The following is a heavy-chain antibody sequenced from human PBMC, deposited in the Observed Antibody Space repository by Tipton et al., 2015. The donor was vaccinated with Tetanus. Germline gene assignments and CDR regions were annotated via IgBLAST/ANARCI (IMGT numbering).Heavy chain of an antibody. Sequence: GLVKPSETLSLTCSVSGAPVTSGRHHWSWIRLAPGRGLEWIGFVSDSGSTTYNPSVRGRVAISLDTSKNQFSLELTSVTAADTAVYYCARDSSLGSNSWAFDLWGRGTTVTVSS. CDR1: GAPVTSGRHH. CDR3: ARDSSLGSNSWAFDL. V-gene: IGHV4-61*01. J-gene: IGHJ3*01. D-gene: IGHD4-23*01. CDR2: VSDSGST.